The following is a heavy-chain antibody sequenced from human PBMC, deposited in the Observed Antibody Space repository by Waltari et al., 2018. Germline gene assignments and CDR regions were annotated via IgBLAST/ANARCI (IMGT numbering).Heavy chain of an antibody. D-gene: IGHD6-13*01. Sequence: QVQLVQSGAEVKKPGASVKVSCKASGYTFTSYAMHWVRQAPGQGLEWMGRINPNSGGTNYAQKFQGRVTMTRDTSISTAYMELSRLRSDDTAVYYCAIAAADIKDNWFDPWGQGTLVTVSS. J-gene: IGHJ5*02. CDR1: GYTFTSYA. CDR3: AIAAADIKDNWFDP. CDR2: INPNSGGT. V-gene: IGHV1-2*06.